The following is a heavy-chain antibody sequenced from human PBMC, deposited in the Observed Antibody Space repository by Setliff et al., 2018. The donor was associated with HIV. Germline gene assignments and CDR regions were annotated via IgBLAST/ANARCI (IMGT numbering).Heavy chain of an antibody. D-gene: IGHD3-22*01. V-gene: IGHV4-34*01. CDR2: INHSGST. CDR3: ARVKRLDSSGYYSNDAFDI. CDR1: GGSFSGYY. J-gene: IGHJ3*02. Sequence: SETLSLTCAVYGGSFSGYYWSWIRQPPGKGLEWIGEINHSGSTNYNPSLKSRVIISLDTSKNHLSLKRSSVTAADTAVYYCARVKRLDSSGYYSNDAFDIWGQGTMVTVSS.